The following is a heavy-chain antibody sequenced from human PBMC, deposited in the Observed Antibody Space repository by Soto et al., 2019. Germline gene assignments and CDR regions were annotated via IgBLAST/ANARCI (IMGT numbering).Heavy chain of an antibody. J-gene: IGHJ5*02. D-gene: IGHD3-22*01. CDR2: IHYSGST. V-gene: IGHV4-31*03. CDR3: AREDRNYYDSSRYYH. CDR1: GCSISSGGYY. Sequence: PSETLSLTCPFTGCSISSGGYYGSWIRQHPGKGLEWIGYIHYSGSTYYNPSLKSRVTISVDTSKNQFSLNLSSVTAADTAVYYCAREDRNYYDSSRYYHWGQGTLVTVSS.